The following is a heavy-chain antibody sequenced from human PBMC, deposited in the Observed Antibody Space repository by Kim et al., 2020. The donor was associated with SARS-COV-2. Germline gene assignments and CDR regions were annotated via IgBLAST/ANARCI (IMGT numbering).Heavy chain of an antibody. CDR1: GFTFSSYA. CDR3: ARDKRVDCSSNICYPDP. D-gene: IGHD2-2*01. CDR2: ISYAGSNE. Sequence: GGSLRLSCAASGFTFSSYAMSWVRQAPGKGLEWVAVISYAGSNEYYADSVKGRFTISRDNSRNTLYLQMNSLRTEDTAVYYCARDKRVDCSSNICYPDPWGQGTLVTVSS. V-gene: IGHV3-30-3*01. J-gene: IGHJ5*01.